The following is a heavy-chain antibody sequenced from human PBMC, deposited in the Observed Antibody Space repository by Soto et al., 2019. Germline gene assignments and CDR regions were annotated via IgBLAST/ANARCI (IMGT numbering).Heavy chain of an antibody. CDR3: ARHVGYCSGGSCKGYYFDY. D-gene: IGHD2-15*01. CDR2: IYYSGST. J-gene: IGHJ4*02. CDR1: GGSISSSSYY. Sequence: SETLSLTCTVSGGSISSSSYYWGWIRQPPGKGLEWIGSIYYSGSTYYNPSLKSRVTISVDTSKNQFSLKLSSVTAADTAVYYCARHVGYCSGGSCKGYYFDYWGQGTLVTVSS. V-gene: IGHV4-39*01.